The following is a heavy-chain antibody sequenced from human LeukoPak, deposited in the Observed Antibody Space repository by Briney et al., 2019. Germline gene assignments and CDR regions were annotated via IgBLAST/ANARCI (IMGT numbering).Heavy chain of an antibody. Sequence: GGSLRLSCGASGFTFSSYSMNWVRQAPGKGLEWVSSISSSSSYIYYADSVKGRFTISRDNAKNSLYLQMNSLRAEGTAVYYCARDFGGCSSGYWGQGTLVTVSS. D-gene: IGHD6-6*01. CDR3: ARDFGGCSSGY. V-gene: IGHV3-21*01. CDR1: GFTFSSYS. CDR2: ISSSSSYI. J-gene: IGHJ4*02.